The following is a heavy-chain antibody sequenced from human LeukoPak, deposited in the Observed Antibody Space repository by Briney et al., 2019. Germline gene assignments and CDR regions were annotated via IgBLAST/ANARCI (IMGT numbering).Heavy chain of an antibody. D-gene: IGHD3/OR15-3a*01. Sequence: GGSLRLSCAASGFTFSDYYMSWIRQAPGKGLEWVSYISSSGSTIYYADSVKGRFTISRDNAKNSLYLQMNSLSAEDTAVYYCARYPGFGPDYYYYYMDVWGKGTTVTVSS. CDR2: ISSSGSTI. CDR3: ARYPGFGPDYYYYYMDV. J-gene: IGHJ6*03. V-gene: IGHV3-11*04. CDR1: GFTFSDYY.